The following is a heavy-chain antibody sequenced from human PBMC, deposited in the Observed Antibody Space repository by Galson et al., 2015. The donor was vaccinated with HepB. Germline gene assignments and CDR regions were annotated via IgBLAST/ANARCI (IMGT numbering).Heavy chain of an antibody. CDR1: GFTFSSYS. D-gene: IGHD3-10*01. CDR2: ISSSSSYI. Sequence: SLRLSCAASGFTFSSYSMNWVRQAPGKGLEWVSSISSSSSYIYYADSVKGRFTISRDNAKNSLYLQMNSLRAEDTAVYYCARGGSGGYGSGSYTPWGQGTLVTVSS. CDR3: ARGGSGGYGSGSYTP. V-gene: IGHV3-21*01. J-gene: IGHJ5*02.